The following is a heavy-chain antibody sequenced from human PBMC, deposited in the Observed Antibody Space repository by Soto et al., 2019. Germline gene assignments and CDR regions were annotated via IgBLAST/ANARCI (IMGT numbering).Heavy chain of an antibody. V-gene: IGHV1-18*01. CDR2: ISPYSGNT. D-gene: IGHD3-3*01. J-gene: IGHJ4*02. CDR1: GYTFRNYG. Sequence: QVQLVQSGAEVKRHGASVKVSCKASGYTFRNYGITWVRQAPGQGLEWMAWISPYSGNTNYAQDLQGRVTMTTDTSTSTAYMELRSPTSEDTAMSYCARDLVSGSDFWRAYNGGYFDYWGQGTLVTVSS. CDR3: ARDLVSGSDFWRAYNGGYFDY.